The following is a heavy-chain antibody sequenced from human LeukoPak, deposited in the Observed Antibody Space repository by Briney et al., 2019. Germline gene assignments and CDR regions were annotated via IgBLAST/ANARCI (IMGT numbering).Heavy chain of an antibody. D-gene: IGHD3-10*01. Sequence: SETLSLTCPVSGGSISSYYWSWIRQPARKGLEWIGYIYYSGSTNYNASVKSRVTISVDTSKNQFSLKLSYVTAADTGVYYCARDMITMVRGVIYDWFDPWGQGTLVTVSS. CDR3: ARDMITMVRGVIYDWFDP. CDR1: GGSISSYY. CDR2: IYYSGST. V-gene: IGHV4-59*01. J-gene: IGHJ5*02.